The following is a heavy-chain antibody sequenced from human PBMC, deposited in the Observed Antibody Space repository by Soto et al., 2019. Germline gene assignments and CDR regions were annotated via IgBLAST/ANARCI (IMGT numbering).Heavy chain of an antibody. D-gene: IGHD4-17*01. CDR2: IYYSGST. CDR1: GGSISSYY. V-gene: IGHV4-59*01. J-gene: IGHJ6*02. Sequence: PSETLSLTCTVSGGSISSYYWSWIRQPPGKGLEWIGYIYYSGSTNYNPSLKSRVTISVDTSKNQFSLKLSSVTAADTAVYYCARXPSYYYGGNSYYYGMDVWGQGTTVTVSS. CDR3: ARXPSYYYGGNSYYYGMDV.